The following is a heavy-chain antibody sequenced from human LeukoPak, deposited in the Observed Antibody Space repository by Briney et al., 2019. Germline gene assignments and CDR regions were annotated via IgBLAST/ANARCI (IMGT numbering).Heavy chain of an antibody. CDR3: AKGAKDYYDSSGYWGIDY. V-gene: IGHV3-23*01. J-gene: IGHJ4*02. Sequence: GGSLRLSCAASGFTFSSYAMSWVRQAPGKGLEWVSAISGSGGSTYYADSVKGRFTISRDNSKNTLYQQMNSLRAEDTAVYYCAKGAKDYYDSSGYWGIDYWGQGTLVTVSS. CDR1: GFTFSSYA. D-gene: IGHD3-22*01. CDR2: ISGSGGST.